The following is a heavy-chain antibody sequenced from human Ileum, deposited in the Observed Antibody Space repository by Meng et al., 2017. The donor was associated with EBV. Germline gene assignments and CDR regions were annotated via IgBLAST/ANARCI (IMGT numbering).Heavy chain of an antibody. CDR3: ARGHDYGDYASDY. J-gene: IGHJ4*02. CDR1: GGFFSGYY. V-gene: IGHV4-34*01. Sequence: QEGGAGLFKASGDLSLTVACYGGFFSGYYWGWIRQPPGKGLEWIGEINHSGSTNYNPSLKSRVTISVDTSKNQFSLKLSSVTAADTAVYYCARGHDYGDYASDYWGQGTLVTVSS. CDR2: INHSGST. D-gene: IGHD4-17*01.